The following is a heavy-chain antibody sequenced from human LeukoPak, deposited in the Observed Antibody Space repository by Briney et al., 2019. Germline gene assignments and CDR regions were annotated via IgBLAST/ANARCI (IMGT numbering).Heavy chain of an antibody. Sequence: GASVKVSCKASGYTFTSYTMNWVRQAPGQGLEWMGWISTNTGNPTYAQGFTGRFVFSLDTSVSTAYPQISSLKAEDTAVYYCARTSSGWSSWGEYYYYYMDVWGKGTTVTVSS. J-gene: IGHJ6*03. CDR3: ARTSSGWSSWGEYYYYYMDV. CDR1: GYTFTSYT. CDR2: ISTNTGNP. D-gene: IGHD6-19*01. V-gene: IGHV7-4-1*02.